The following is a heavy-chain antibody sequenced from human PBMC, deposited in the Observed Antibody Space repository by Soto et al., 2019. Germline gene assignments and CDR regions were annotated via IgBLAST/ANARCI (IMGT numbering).Heavy chain of an antibody. V-gene: IGHV3-33*08. Sequence: GGSLRLSCAASGFTFSSYAMSWVRQASGKGLEWVAVIWYDGSNKYYADSVKGRFTISRDNSKNTLYLRMNSLRAEDTAVYYCARSIAVAVSDFDYWGQGTLVTVSS. CDR1: GFTFSSYA. D-gene: IGHD6-19*01. J-gene: IGHJ4*02. CDR3: ARSIAVAVSDFDY. CDR2: IWYDGSNK.